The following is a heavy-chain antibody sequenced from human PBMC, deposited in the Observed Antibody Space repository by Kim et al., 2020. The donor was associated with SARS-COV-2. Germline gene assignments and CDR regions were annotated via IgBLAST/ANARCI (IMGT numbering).Heavy chain of an antibody. D-gene: IGHD3-10*01. J-gene: IGHJ5*02. Sequence: YADSVKGRFTISRDNSKTTLYLQMNSLRAEDTAVYYCARESITMVRGVITWGQGTLVTVSS. CDR3: ARESITMVRGVIT. V-gene: IGHV3-53*01.